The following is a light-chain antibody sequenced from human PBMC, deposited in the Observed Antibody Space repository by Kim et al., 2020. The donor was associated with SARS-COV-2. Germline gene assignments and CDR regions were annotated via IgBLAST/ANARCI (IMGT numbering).Light chain of an antibody. V-gene: IGKV3-11*01. CDR2: DVS. CDR1: QSVSKF. Sequence: PGERATLSCRASQSVSKFLAWYQQKPGQDPRLRIYDVSTRATGIPARFTGSGSGTDFTLTISSLEPEDFAVYYCQQRTNWPPQVTFGGGTKVDIK. J-gene: IGKJ4*01. CDR3: QQRTNWPPQVT.